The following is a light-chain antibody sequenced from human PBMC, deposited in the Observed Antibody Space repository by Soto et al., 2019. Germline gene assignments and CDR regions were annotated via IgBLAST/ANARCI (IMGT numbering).Light chain of an antibody. CDR1: SSDVGDYNY. CDR3: SSYAGSNIYYV. V-gene: IGLV2-8*01. Sequence: QSVLTQPPSESGSPGQSVTISCTGTSSDVGDYNYVSWYQQHPGKAPTLLIYEVIKRPSGVPDRFSGSKSGNTASLTVSGLQAEDEADYYCSSYAGSNIYYVFGTGTKLTVL. CDR2: EVI. J-gene: IGLJ1*01.